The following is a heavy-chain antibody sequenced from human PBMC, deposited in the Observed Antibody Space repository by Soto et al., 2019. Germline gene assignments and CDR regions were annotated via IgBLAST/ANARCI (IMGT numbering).Heavy chain of an antibody. CDR2: IYHSGST. J-gene: IGHJ5*02. CDR1: GGSISSGGYS. D-gene: IGHD2-2*01. Sequence: QLQLQESGSGLVKPSQTLSLTCAVSGGSISSGGYSWSWIRQPPGKGLEWIGYIYHSGSTYYNPSLKSRVTISVDRSKNQFSLKLSSVTAADTAVYYCARGGGIVLGNNWFDPWGQGTLVTVSS. CDR3: ARGGGIVLGNNWFDP. V-gene: IGHV4-30-2*01.